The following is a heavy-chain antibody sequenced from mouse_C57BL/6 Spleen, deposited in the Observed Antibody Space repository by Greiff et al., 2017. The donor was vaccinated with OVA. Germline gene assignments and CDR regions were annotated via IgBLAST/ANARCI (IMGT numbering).Heavy chain of an antibody. V-gene: IGHV1-9*01. J-gene: IGHJ3*01. D-gene: IGHD1-1*01. CDR1: GYTFTGYW. CDR3: ARSVYYDGFAY. Sequence: VQGVESGAELMKPGASVKLSCKATGYTFTGYWIEWVKQRPGHGLEWIGEILPGSGSTNSNEKFKGKATFTADTSSNTAYMQLSSLTTEDSAIYYCARSVYYDGFAYWGQGTLVTVSA. CDR2: ILPGSGST.